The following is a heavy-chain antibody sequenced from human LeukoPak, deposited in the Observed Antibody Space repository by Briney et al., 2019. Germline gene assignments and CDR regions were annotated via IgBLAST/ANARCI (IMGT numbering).Heavy chain of an antibody. CDR1: GFIFRSYW. Sequence: PGGSLRLSCEVCGFIFRSYWMDWVRQAPGRGLEWVANINQDGSEKYFVDSVKGRFTISRDNAKSSLYLQMNSLRAEDTAVYFCSRALEVWGKGTTVTVST. CDR2: INQDGSEK. J-gene: IGHJ6*04. V-gene: IGHV3-7*01. CDR3: SRALEV.